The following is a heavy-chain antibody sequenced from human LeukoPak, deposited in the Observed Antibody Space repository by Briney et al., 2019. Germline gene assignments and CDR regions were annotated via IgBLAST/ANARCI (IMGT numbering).Heavy chain of an antibody. CDR2: IRSKAYGGTT. V-gene: IGHV3-49*04. J-gene: IGHJ4*02. CDR1: GFTFSTYT. CDR3: TGSFGELTFFDY. Sequence: GGSLRLSCAASGFTFSTYTMSWVRQAPGKGLEWVGFIRSKAYGGTTENAASVKGRFTISRDDSKSIAYLQMNSLKTEDTAVYYCTGSFGELTFFDYWGLGTLVTVSS. D-gene: IGHD3-10*01.